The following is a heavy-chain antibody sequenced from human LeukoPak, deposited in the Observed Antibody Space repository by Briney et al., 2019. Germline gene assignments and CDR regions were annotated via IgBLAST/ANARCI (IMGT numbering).Heavy chain of an antibody. D-gene: IGHD3-22*01. CDR3: ARETAYYDSSGYPNY. CDR2: ISYDGSNK. V-gene: IGHV3-30*04. J-gene: IGHJ4*02. Sequence: GGSLRLSCAASGFTFSSYAMHRVRQAPGKGLEWVAVISYDGSNKYYADSVKGRFTISRDNSKNTLYLQMNSLRAEDTAVYYCARETAYYDSSGYPNYWGQGTLVTVSS. CDR1: GFTFSSYA.